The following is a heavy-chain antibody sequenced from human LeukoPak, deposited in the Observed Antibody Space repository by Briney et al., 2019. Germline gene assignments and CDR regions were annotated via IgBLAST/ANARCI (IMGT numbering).Heavy chain of an antibody. D-gene: IGHD6-19*01. CDR3: ARGLAGAVNVMDV. V-gene: IGHV3-30-3*01. CDR2: ISYDGSNK. Sequence: PGGSLRLSCAASGFTFSSYAMHWVRQAPGKGLEWVAVISYDGSNKYYADSVKGRFTISRDNSKNTLYLQMNSLRAEDTAVYYCARGLAGAVNVMDVWGQGTTVTVSS. CDR1: GFTFSSYA. J-gene: IGHJ6*02.